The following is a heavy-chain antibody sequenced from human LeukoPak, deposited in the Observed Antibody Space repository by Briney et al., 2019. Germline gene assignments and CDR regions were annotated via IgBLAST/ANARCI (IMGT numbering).Heavy chain of an antibody. D-gene: IGHD6-19*01. CDR1: GYTFTSYG. CDR3: ARDSQWLALNDAFDI. V-gene: IGHV1-18*01. CDR2: ISAYDGNT. J-gene: IGHJ3*02. Sequence: ASVKVSCKASGYTFTSYGISWVRQAPGQGLEWMGWISAYDGNTNYAQKLQGRVTMTTDTSTSTAYMELRSLRSDDTAVYYCARDSQWLALNDAFDIWGQGTMVTISS.